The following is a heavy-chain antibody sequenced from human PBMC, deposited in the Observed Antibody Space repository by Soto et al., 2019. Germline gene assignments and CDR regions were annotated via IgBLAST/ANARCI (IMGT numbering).Heavy chain of an antibody. J-gene: IGHJ4*02. CDR3: ATSGRYTSSWSYFDY. D-gene: IGHD6-13*01. V-gene: IGHV3-53*01. CDR2: IFTGGST. CDR1: GFTVSSNY. Sequence: GGSLRLSCAASGFTVSSNYMSWVRQAPGKGPEWVSVIFTGGSTYYADSVKGRFTISRDNSKNTVYLQMNSLRAEDTAMYYCATSGRYTSSWSYFDYWGQGTPVTVSS.